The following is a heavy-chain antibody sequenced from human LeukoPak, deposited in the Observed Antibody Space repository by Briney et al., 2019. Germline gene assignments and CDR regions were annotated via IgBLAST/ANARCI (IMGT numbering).Heavy chain of an antibody. D-gene: IGHD6-19*01. CDR3: ARGAGTENWFDS. J-gene: IGHJ5*01. Sequence: ASVKVSCKASGYTFTSYAMHWVRQAPGQRLEWMGWINAGNGNTKYSQKFQGRVTITRDTSASTAYMELSSLRSEDTAVYYCARGAGTENWFDSWGQGTLVTVSS. CDR1: GYTFTSYA. CDR2: INAGNGNT. V-gene: IGHV1-3*01.